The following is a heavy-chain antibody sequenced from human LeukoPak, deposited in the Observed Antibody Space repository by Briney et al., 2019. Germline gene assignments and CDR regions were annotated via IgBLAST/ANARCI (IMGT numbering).Heavy chain of an antibody. Sequence: GGSLRLSCAASGFTFSSYGMHWVRQAPGKGLEWVAVISYDGSNKYYADSVKGRFTISRDNSKNTLYLQMNSLRAEDTAVYYCAKDLSRQQLVYYYGMDVWGQGTTVTVSS. CDR2: ISYDGSNK. V-gene: IGHV3-30*18. CDR1: GFTFSSYG. CDR3: AKDLSRQQLVYYYGMDV. D-gene: IGHD6-13*01. J-gene: IGHJ6*02.